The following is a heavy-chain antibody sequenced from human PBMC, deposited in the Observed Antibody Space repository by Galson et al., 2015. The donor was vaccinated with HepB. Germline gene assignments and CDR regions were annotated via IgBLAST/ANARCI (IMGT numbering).Heavy chain of an antibody. V-gene: IGHV4-59*08. CDR3: GRQTHHQNPMDV. J-gene: IGHJ6*02. Sequence: ETLSLTCTVSGGSISDHYWSWIRQSPGKGLEWIGYIYYSDTWTTNYNPSLRSRVTISFDTSNNQVSLELSSATAADTAMYYCGRQTHHQNPMDVWGQGTTVTVS. CDR1: GGSISDHY. CDR2: IYYSDTWTT. D-gene: IGHD1-14*01.